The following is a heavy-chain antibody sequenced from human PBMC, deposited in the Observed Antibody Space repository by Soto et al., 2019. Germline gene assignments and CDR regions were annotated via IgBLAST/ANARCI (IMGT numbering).Heavy chain of an antibody. D-gene: IGHD2-15*01. J-gene: IGHJ2*01. CDR1: VFTFSSYS. CDR3: ARDMAELLPFDL. V-gene: IGHV3-21*01. Sequence: GSLRLSGAASVFTFSSYSMNWVRQAPGKGLEWVSSISSSSSYIYYADSVKGRFTISRDNAKNSLYLQMNSLRAEDTAVYYCARDMAELLPFDLWGRGTLVTVSS. CDR2: ISSSSSYI.